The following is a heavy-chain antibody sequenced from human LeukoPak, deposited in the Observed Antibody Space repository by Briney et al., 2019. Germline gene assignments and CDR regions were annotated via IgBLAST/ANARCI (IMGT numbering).Heavy chain of an antibody. D-gene: IGHD3-10*01. Sequence: ASVKVSCKASGYTFTSYYMHWVRQAPGQGLEWMGIINPSGGSTSYAQKFQGRVTMTRDMSTSTVYMELSSLRSEDTAVYYCARKVMVRGGSSYMDVWGKGTTVTVSS. CDR3: ARKVMVRGGSSYMDV. CDR2: INPSGGST. CDR1: GYTFTSYY. J-gene: IGHJ6*03. V-gene: IGHV1-46*01.